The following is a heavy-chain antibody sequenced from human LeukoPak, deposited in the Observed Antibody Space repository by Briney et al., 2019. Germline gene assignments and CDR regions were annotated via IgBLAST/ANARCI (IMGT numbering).Heavy chain of an antibody. CDR3: ARGRGSGSLGSYY. CDR2: INRSGST. D-gene: IGHD1-26*01. V-gene: IGHV4-34*01. J-gene: IGHJ4*02. Sequence: SETLSLTCAVYGGSFSGYYWSWIRQPPGKGLEWIGEINRSGSTNYNPSLESRVTISVDTSKNQFSLKLSSVTAADTAVYYCARGRGSGSLGSYYWGQGTLVTVSS. CDR1: GGSFSGYY.